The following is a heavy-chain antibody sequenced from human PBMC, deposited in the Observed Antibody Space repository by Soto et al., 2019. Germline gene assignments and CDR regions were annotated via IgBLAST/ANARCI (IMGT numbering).Heavy chain of an antibody. CDR3: ARDHDRRGLYSSGWEPLLTFDY. D-gene: IGHD6-19*01. Sequence: PSQTLSLICAMSGESVSSNSAAWNWIRQSPSRGLEWLGRTYYRSKWYNDYAVSVKSRITINPDTSKNQFSLQLNSVTPEDTAVYYCARDHDRRGLYSSGWEPLLTFDYWGQGALVTVSS. J-gene: IGHJ4*02. V-gene: IGHV6-1*01. CDR1: GESVSSNSAA. CDR2: TYYRSKWYN.